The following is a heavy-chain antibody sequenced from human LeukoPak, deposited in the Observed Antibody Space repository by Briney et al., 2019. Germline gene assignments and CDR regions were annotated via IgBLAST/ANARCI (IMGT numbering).Heavy chain of an antibody. CDR1: GGSFSGYY. V-gene: IGHV4-34*01. J-gene: IGHJ2*01. CDR2: INHSGST. CDR3: ARDGCSSTSCYGVRYFDL. Sequence: SETLSLTCAVYGGSFSGYYWSWIRQPPGKGLEWIGEINHSGSTNYNPSLKSRVTISVDTSKNQFSLKLSSVTAADTAVYYCARDGCSSTSCYGVRYFDLWGRGTLVTVSS. D-gene: IGHD2-2*01.